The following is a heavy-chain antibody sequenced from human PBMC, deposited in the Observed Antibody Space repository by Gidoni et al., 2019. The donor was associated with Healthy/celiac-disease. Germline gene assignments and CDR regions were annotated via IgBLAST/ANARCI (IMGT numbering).Heavy chain of an antibody. J-gene: IGHJ3*02. Sequence: QVQLQESGPGLVKPSETLSLTCAVSGYSISSGYYWGWIRQPPGKGLEWIGSIYHSGSTYYNPSLKSRVTISVDTSKNQFSLKLSSVTAADTAVYYCARLDFWSGPRGAAFDIWGQGTMVTVSS. CDR1: GYSISSGYY. CDR3: ARLDFWSGPRGAAFDI. V-gene: IGHV4-38-2*01. CDR2: IYHSGST. D-gene: IGHD3-3*01.